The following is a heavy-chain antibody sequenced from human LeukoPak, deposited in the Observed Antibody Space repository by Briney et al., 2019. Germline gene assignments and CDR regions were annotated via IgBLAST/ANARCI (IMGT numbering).Heavy chain of an antibody. D-gene: IGHD2-15*01. V-gene: IGHV3-21*05. CDR1: GFSFSSYS. CDR2: ISGNSSHI. CDR3: ARDLGGGYCSGGSCPGDYMDV. Sequence: GGSLRLSCAASGFSFSSYSMNWVRQAPGKGLDWASYISGNSSHIYYADSVKGRFTISRDNAKNSLYLQMNSLRAEDTAVYYCARDLGGGYCSGGSCPGDYMDVWGKGTTVTISS. J-gene: IGHJ6*03.